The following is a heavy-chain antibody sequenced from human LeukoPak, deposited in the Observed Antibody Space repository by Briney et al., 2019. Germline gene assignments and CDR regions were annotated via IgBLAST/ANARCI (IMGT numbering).Heavy chain of an antibody. D-gene: IGHD3-22*01. V-gene: IGHV3-48*04. CDR3: ARGGYYDINWFDP. CDR1: GFTFSSYS. CDR2: ISSSSSTI. J-gene: IGHJ5*02. Sequence: GGSLRLSCAASGFTFSSYSMNWVRQAPGKGLEWVSCISSSSSTIYYADSVKGRFTISRDNAKNSLYLQMNSLRAEDTAVYYCARGGYYDINWFDPWGQGTLVTVSS.